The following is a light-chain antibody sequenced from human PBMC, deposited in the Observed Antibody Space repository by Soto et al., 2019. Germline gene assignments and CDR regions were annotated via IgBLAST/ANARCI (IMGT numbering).Light chain of an antibody. Sequence: DIQLTQSPSFLSASVGDRVTITCRASQDIGSYLAWYQQKPGKAPQFLLYAAATLRVGVPSRFSESGSGTEFTLTISSLQPEDSATYYCQQLSDYPITFGQGTRLEIK. V-gene: IGKV1-9*01. CDR1: QDIGSY. CDR3: QQLSDYPIT. CDR2: AAA. J-gene: IGKJ5*01.